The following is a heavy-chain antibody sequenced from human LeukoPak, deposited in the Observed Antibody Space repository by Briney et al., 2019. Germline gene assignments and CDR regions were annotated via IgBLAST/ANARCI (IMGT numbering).Heavy chain of an antibody. CDR2: ISYDGSNK. J-gene: IGHJ4*02. D-gene: IGHD6-19*01. Sequence: SCKASGGTFSSYAMHWVRQAPGKGLEWVAVISYDGSNKYYADSVKGRFTISRDNSKNTLYLQMNSLRAEDTAVYYCARGGEGYSSGWYVHFDYWGQGTLVTVSS. CDR1: GGTFSSYA. CDR3: ARGGEGYSSGWYVHFDY. V-gene: IGHV3-30*04.